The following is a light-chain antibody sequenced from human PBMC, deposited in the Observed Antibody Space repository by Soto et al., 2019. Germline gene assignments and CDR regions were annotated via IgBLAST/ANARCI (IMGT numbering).Light chain of an antibody. CDR1: QSVLYSSNNKNY. CDR3: QQYYSTPHT. V-gene: IGKV4-1*01. CDR2: WAS. Sequence: DIVMTQYPDSLAVSLGERATINCKSSQSVLYSSNNKNYLAWYQQKPGQTPNLLIYWASTRESGVPDRFSGSGSGTDFTLTISSLQAEDVAVYYCQQYYSTPHTFGQGTRLEIK. J-gene: IGKJ2*01.